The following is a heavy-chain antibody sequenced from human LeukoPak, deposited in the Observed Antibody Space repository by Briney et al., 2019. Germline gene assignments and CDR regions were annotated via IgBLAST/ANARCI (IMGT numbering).Heavy chain of an antibody. CDR3: ATRGWELLLDWYFDL. V-gene: IGHV4-34*01. Sequence: SETLSLTCAVYGGSFSGYYWSWIRQPPGKGLEWIGEINHSGGTNYNPSLKSRVTISVDTSKNQFSLKLSSVTAADTAVYYCATRGWELLLDWYFDLWGRGTLVTVSS. D-gene: IGHD1-26*01. CDR1: GGSFSGYY. CDR2: INHSGGT. J-gene: IGHJ2*01.